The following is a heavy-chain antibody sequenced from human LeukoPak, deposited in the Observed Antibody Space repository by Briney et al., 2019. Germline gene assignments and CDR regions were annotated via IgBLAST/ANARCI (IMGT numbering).Heavy chain of an antibody. CDR3: ARLGSGYCQDY. V-gene: IGHV3-48*02. J-gene: IGHJ4*02. CDR2: ITTSSSSK. Sequence: GGSLRLSCAASGFTFSNYGMNWFRQAPGKGREWISFITTSSSSKHYADSVKGRFTISRDNAKNSLYLQMNSLRDEDSAVYFCARLGSGYCQDYWGQGTLVTVSS. D-gene: IGHD3-9*01. CDR1: GFTFSNYG.